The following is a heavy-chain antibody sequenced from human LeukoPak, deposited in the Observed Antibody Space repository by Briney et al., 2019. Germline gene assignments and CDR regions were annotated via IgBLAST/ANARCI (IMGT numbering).Heavy chain of an antibody. D-gene: IGHD3-22*01. CDR3: ARSVDYFDSSGYYWGSTKIDP. CDR2: ISYSGST. V-gene: IGHV4-39*01. Sequence: PSETLSLTCTVSGGSISSSSYYWGWIRQSPVKGLEWIGSISYSGSTYYNPSLKSRVTISVDTSKNRFSLNLNSVTAADTAVYFCARSVDYFDSSGYYWGSTKIDPWGQGTLVTVSS. J-gene: IGHJ5*02. CDR1: GGSISSSSYY.